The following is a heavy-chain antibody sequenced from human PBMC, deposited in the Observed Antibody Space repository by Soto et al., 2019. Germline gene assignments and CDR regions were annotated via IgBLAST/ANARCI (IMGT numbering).Heavy chain of an antibody. J-gene: IGHJ6*02. CDR2: IIPIFGTA. V-gene: IGHV1-69*14. Sequence: QVQLVQSGAEVKKPGSSVKVSCKASGGTFSSYAISWVRQAPGQGLEWMGGIIPIFGTANYAQKFQGRVTIAEGKSTSTAYMEMSNLRSKDTAVYYCERGDIEAMVYDTRTYYGMDVWGQGTTVTVSS. D-gene: IGHD2-8*01. CDR3: ERGDIEAMVYDTRTYYGMDV. CDR1: GGTFSSYA.